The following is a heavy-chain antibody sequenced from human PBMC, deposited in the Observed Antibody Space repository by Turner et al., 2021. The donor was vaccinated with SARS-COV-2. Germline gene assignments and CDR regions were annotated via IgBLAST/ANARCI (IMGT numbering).Heavy chain of an antibody. J-gene: IGHJ5*02. CDR2: ISYDGSNK. V-gene: IGHV3-30*18. CDR1: GFTFSSYG. CDR3: AKDLGQLDWFDP. D-gene: IGHD6-13*01. Sequence: QVQLVESGGGVVQPGRSLRLSCAASGFTFSSYGMHWVRQAPGKGLEWVAVISYDGSNKYYADAVKGRFTISRDNSKNTLYLQMNSLGAEDTDVYYCAKDLGQLDWFDPWGQGTLVTVSS.